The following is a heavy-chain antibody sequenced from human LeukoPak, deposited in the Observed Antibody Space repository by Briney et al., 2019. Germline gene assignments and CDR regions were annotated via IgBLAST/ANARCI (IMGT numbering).Heavy chain of an antibody. J-gene: IGHJ4*02. V-gene: IGHV4-59*01. Sequence: SETLSLTCTVSGGSISSYYWNWIRQPPGEGLEWIGYIYYSGTTNYNPSLKSRVTISVDTSKNQFSLKLSSVTAADTAVYYCARGVYIAAAQYGYWGQGTLVTVSS. CDR2: IYYSGTT. CDR3: ARGVYIAAAQYGY. CDR1: GGSISSYY. D-gene: IGHD6-13*01.